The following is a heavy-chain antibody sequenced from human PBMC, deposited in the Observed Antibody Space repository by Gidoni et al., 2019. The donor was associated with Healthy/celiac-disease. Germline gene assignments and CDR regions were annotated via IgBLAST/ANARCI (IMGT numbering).Heavy chain of an antibody. D-gene: IGHD5-18*01. CDR2: IYYSGST. J-gene: IGHJ4*02. V-gene: IGHV4-59*01. Sequence: QVQLQESGPGLVKPSETLSLTCTVSGGSISSYYWSWIRQPPGKGLEWLRYIYYSGSTNSNPSLKSRVTISVDTSKNQFSLKLSSVTAADTAVYYCARGYSYAVDYWGQGTLVTVSS. CDR1: GGSISSYY. CDR3: ARGYSYAVDY.